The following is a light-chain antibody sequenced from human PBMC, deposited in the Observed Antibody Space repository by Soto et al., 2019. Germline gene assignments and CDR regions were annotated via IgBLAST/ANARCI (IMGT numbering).Light chain of an antibody. Sequence: EIVLTQSPGTLSLSPGERATLSCRASQSVSRSSLAWYQQKPGQAPRLLIYGSSSRAPGIPDRFSGSGSGTDFTLSISTLPPDGFAVYYCQRYGRSPRTFGQGTRLEI. CDR2: GSS. V-gene: IGKV3-20*01. CDR3: QRYGRSPRT. J-gene: IGKJ5*01. CDR1: QSVSRSS.